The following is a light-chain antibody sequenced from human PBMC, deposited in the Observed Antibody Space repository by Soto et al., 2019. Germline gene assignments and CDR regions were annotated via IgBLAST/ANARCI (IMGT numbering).Light chain of an antibody. CDR3: QQYNNWPLT. J-gene: IGKJ4*01. V-gene: IGKV3-15*01. Sequence: ERMMTQSPATLSLSPGERATLSCRASQTVSSNLAWYQQKPGQAPRLLIYGASTRATGVPARFSGSGSGTEFTLTISSLQSEDFAVYYCQQYNNWPLTFGRGTKVDIK. CDR1: QTVSSN. CDR2: GAS.